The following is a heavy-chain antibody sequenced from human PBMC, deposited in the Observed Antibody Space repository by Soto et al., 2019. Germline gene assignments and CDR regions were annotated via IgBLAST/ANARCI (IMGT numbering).Heavy chain of an antibody. J-gene: IGHJ4*02. Sequence: EVQLVESRGGLVQPGGSLRLSCAASGFIFSSYSMNWVRHAPGKGLEWVSYISASGGTKYYADSVKGRFTISRDNAKNSPYLQMNSLRDEDTAVYYCARDSTYYYDSSGYCVYWGQGTLVTVSS. CDR2: ISASGGTK. D-gene: IGHD3-22*01. CDR3: ARDSTYYYDSSGYCVY. V-gene: IGHV3-48*02. CDR1: GFIFSSYS.